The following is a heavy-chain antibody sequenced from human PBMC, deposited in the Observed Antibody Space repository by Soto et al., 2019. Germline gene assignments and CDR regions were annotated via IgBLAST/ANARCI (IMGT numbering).Heavy chain of an antibody. CDR3: APDLGYCSGGSCYSGGGYFDY. J-gene: IGHJ4*02. CDR1: GGTFSSYA. D-gene: IGHD2-15*01. V-gene: IGHV1-69*06. Sequence: QVQLVQSGAEVKKPGFSVKVSCKASGGTFSSYAISWVRQAPGQGLEWMGGIIPIFGTANYAQKFQGRVTITADKSTSTGYMELSSLRSEDTAVYFCAPDLGYCSGGSCYSGGGYFDYWGQGTLVTVSS. CDR2: IIPIFGTA.